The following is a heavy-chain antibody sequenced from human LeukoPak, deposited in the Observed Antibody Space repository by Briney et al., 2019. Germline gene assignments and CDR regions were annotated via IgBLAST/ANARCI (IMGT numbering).Heavy chain of an antibody. CDR3: ARDVRLPRRALDI. J-gene: IGHJ3*02. V-gene: IGHV4-4*02. CDR1: GGSISSSNW. D-gene: IGHD5-18*01. Sequence: PSGTLSLTCAVSGGSISSSNWWNWVRQPPGKGLEWIGEIYHSGSTNYNPSLKSRVTISVDKSKDQFSLKLSSVTAADTAVYYCARDVRLPRRALDIWGQGTMVTVSS. CDR2: IYHSGST.